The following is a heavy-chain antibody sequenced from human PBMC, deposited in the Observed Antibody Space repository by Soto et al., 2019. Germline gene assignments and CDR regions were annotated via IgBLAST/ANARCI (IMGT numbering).Heavy chain of an antibody. D-gene: IGHD2-15*01. CDR2: IKIKTDGGTT. Sequence: EVQLVESGGGLVKPAGSLRLSCAASGFTFSNAWMSWVRQAPGTGLEWVGRIKIKTDGGTTDYAAPVKGRSTISRDDAKNTLYLQMNRLKTGYTGLNYCPRASGYSPTDYWGQGTLLIVAS. J-gene: IGHJ4*02. CDR1: GFTFSNAW. CDR3: PRASGYSPTDY. V-gene: IGHV3-15*01.